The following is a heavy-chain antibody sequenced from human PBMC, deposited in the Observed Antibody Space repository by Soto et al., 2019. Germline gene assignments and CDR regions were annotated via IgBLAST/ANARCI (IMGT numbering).Heavy chain of an antibody. D-gene: IGHD4-17*01. CDR3: ARGEDTVTTLSYYYCGMDV. CDR2: IYYSGST. J-gene: IGHJ6*02. Sequence: QVQLQESGPGLVKPSQTLSLTCTVSGGSISSGGYYWSWIRQHPGKGLEWIGYIYYSGSTYYNPYLMSRVTISVNTSNNQFSLKLSSVTAADTAVYYCARGEDTVTTLSYYYCGMDVWGQGTTVTVSS. V-gene: IGHV4-31*03. CDR1: GGSISSGGYY.